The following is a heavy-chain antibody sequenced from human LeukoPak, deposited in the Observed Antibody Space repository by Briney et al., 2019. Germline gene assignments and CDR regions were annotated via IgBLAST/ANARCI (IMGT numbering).Heavy chain of an antibody. D-gene: IGHD2-15*01. CDR2: ISYDGNDQ. Sequence: PGGSLRLSCAASGFTFSNFAMHWVRQAPGKGLEWVATISYDGNDQQYADSVKGRFTISRDNSKNTLYVQLSGLRTDDTAVYYCAGFCSGETCPRAFENWGQGALVTVSS. J-gene: IGHJ4*02. CDR1: GFTFSNFA. V-gene: IGHV3-30*04. CDR3: AGFCSGETCPRAFEN.